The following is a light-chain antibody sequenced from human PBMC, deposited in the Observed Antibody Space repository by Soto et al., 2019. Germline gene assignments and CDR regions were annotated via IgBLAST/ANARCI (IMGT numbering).Light chain of an antibody. CDR3: CSSAPESTYV. V-gene: IGLV2-23*01. J-gene: IGLJ1*01. CDR1: SDDVGAYNS. Sequence: QAVVAQPASVSGSPGQSITISCTGTSDDVGAYNSVSWYQQLPHKAPQVILYKGTQRPSGVSSRFSGSTSGNAASLTISGLQADDEADYFCCSSAPESTYVFGTGTQLSVL. CDR2: KGT.